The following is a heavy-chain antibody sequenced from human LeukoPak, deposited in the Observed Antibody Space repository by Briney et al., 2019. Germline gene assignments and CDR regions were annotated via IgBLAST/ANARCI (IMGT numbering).Heavy chain of an antibody. J-gene: IGHJ4*02. CDR3: AKDQIYNYDFWSGIDY. D-gene: IGHD3-3*01. V-gene: IGHV3-30*18. Sequence: GGSLRLSCAASGFTFSSYGMHWVRQAPGKGLEWVAVISYDGSNKHYADSVKGRFTISRDNSKNTLYLQMNSLRAEDTAVYYCAKDQIYNYDFWSGIDYWGQGTLVTVSS. CDR1: GFTFSSYG. CDR2: ISYDGSNK.